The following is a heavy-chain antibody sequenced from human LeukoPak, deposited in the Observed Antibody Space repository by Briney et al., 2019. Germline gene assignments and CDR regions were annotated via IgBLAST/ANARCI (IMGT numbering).Heavy chain of an antibody. CDR1: GYTFIDYY. D-gene: IGHD5-12*01. V-gene: IGHV1-69-2*01. CDR3: TTLRSRDY. Sequence: GATVKISCRASGYTFIDYYMHWVQQAPGKGLEWLGRVDPEDGETVYAEKFQGRVTMTAARSTDTAYMELNRLSSEDTAVYYCTTLRSRDYWGQGTLVTVSS. J-gene: IGHJ4*02. CDR2: VDPEDGET.